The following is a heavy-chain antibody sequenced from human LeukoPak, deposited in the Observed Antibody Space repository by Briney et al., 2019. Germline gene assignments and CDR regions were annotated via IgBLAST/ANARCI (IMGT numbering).Heavy chain of an antibody. CDR3: AKDLASVYDAFDI. V-gene: IGHV3-20*04. CDR1: GFTFDDYG. Sequence: SGGSLRLSCAASGFTFDDYGMSWVRQAPGKGLEWVSGINWNGGSTGYADSVKGRFTISRDNSKNSLFLQMNSVRTEDTALYYCAKDLASVYDAFDIWGQGTMVTVSS. CDR2: INWNGGST. J-gene: IGHJ3*02.